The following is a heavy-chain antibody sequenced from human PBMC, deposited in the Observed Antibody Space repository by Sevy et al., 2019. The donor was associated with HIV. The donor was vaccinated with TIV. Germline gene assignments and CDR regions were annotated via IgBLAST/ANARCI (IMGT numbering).Heavy chain of an antibody. CDR3: ARVGVSYCTNDCYHRFDY. D-gene: IGHD2-8*01. Sequence: GGSLRLSCAASGFTFSSYALLWVRQAPGKGLEWVSLISYDGSKKYYSDSVKGRFAISPDESKSTLFIQMNSLRSEDTTIYYCARVGVSYCTNDCYHRFDYWGRGTLVTVSS. CDR2: ISYDGSKK. J-gene: IGHJ4*02. V-gene: IGHV3-30*09. CDR1: GFTFSSYA.